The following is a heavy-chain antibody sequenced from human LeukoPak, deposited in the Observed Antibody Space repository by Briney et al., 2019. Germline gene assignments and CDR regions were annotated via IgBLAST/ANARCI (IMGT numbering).Heavy chain of an antibody. CDR1: GFTFSDYY. D-gene: IGHD2-21*02. J-gene: IGHJ2*01. CDR3: AREGIVVVTDPYWYFDL. V-gene: IGHV3-7*03. Sequence: GGSLRLSCAASGFTFSDYYMSWIRQAPGKGLEWVANIKQDGSEKFYVDSVKGRFTISRDNAKNSLYLQMNSLRAEDTAVYHCAREGIVVVTDPYWYFDLWGRGTLVTVSS. CDR2: IKQDGSEK.